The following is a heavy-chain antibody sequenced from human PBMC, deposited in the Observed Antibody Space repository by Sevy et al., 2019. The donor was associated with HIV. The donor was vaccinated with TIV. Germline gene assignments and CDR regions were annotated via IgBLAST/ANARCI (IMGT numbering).Heavy chain of an antibody. CDR2: IYYSGST. CDR3: ARHPGFLEARYFQH. Sequence: SETLSLTCTVSGGSISSSSYYWGWIRQPPGQGLEWIGSIYYSGSTYYNPSLKSRVTISVDTSKNQFSLKLSSVTAADTAVYYCARHPGFLEARYFQHWGQGTLVTVSS. D-gene: IGHD3-3*01. V-gene: IGHV4-39*01. CDR1: GGSISSSSYY. J-gene: IGHJ1*01.